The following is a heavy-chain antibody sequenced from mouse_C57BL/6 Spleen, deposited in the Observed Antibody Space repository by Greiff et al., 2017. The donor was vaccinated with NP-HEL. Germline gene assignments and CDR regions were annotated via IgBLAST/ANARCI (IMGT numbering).Heavy chain of an antibody. V-gene: IGHV1-64*01. CDR3: ARSYDYDGEFAY. J-gene: IGHJ3*01. Sequence: QVQLQQPGAELVKPGASVKLSCKASGYTFTSYWMHWVKQRPGQGLEWIGMIHPNSGSTNYNEKFKSKATLTVDKSSSTAYMQLSSLTSEDSAVYYCARSYDYDGEFAYWGQGTLVTVSA. CDR2: IHPNSGST. CDR1: GYTFTSYW. D-gene: IGHD2-4*01.